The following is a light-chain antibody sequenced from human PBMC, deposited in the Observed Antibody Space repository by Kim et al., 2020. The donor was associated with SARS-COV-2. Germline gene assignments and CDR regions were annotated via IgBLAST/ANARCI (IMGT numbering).Light chain of an antibody. J-gene: IGLJ2*01. V-gene: IGLV2-11*01. CDR1: SSEVGGYNY. Sequence: GQSGTSACTGTSSEVGGYNYVSWYQQHPGKAPKRMIYDVSKRPSGVPDRFSGSKSGNTASLTVSGLQAEDEADYYCCSYAGSYTVVFGGGTQLTVL. CDR2: DVS. CDR3: CSYAGSYTVV.